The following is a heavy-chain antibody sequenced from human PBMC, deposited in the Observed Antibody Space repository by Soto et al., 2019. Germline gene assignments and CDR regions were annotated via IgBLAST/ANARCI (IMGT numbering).Heavy chain of an antibody. CDR3: ARDRGYYDSSGYFDY. CDR1: TFTFSSYW. V-gene: IGHV3-74*01. J-gene: IGHJ4*02. D-gene: IGHD3-22*01. CDR2: INDDGGST. Sequence: EVQLVESGGGLVQPGGSLRLSCAASTFTFSSYWMHWVRQTPGKGLVWVSRINDDGGSTSYADSAKGRFTISRDNAKNTLYLQMNTLRAEDTGVYYCARDRGYYDSSGYFDYWGQGTLVTVSS.